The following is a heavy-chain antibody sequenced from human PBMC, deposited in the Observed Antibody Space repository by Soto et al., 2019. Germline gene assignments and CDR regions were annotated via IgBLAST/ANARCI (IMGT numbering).Heavy chain of an antibody. J-gene: IGHJ6*02. CDR3: AKDNLRYSGSYYTNYYYYYGMDV. CDR1: GFTCSSYS. CDR2: ISYDGSNK. V-gene: IGHV3-30*18. Sequence: PGGSLRLSCAASGFTCSSYSMHWVRQAPGKGLEWVAVISYDGSNKYYADSVKGRFTISRDNSKNTLYLQMNSLRAEDTAVYYCAKDNLRYSGSYYTNYYYYYGMDVWGQGTTVTVSS. D-gene: IGHD1-26*01.